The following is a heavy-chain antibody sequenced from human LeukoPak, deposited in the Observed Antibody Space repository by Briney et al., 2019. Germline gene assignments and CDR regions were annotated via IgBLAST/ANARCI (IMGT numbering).Heavy chain of an antibody. CDR2: IKRDGSEK. CDR3: AREGLWATGFDY. V-gene: IGHV3-7*01. Sequence: GGSLRLSCAASGFTFSIYWMSWVRQAPGKGLEWVANIKRDGSEKYYVDSVKGRFTISRDNAKNSLYLQMNSLRAEDTAVYYCAREGLWATGFDYWGQGTLVTVSS. D-gene: IGHD1-26*01. CDR1: GFTFSIYW. J-gene: IGHJ4*02.